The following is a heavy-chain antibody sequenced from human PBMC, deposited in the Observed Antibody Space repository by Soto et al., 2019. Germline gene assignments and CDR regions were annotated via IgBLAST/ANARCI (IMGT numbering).Heavy chain of an antibody. V-gene: IGHV4-59*01. CDR3: ARTVVVPAATDY. CDR2: IYYSGST. D-gene: IGHD2-2*01. Sequence: TSETLSLTCTVSGGSISSYYWSWIRQPPGKGLEWIGYIYYSGSTNYNPSLKSRVTISVDTSKNQFSLKLSSVTAADTAVYYCARTVVVPAATDYWGQGTLVTVSS. J-gene: IGHJ4*02. CDR1: GGSISSYY.